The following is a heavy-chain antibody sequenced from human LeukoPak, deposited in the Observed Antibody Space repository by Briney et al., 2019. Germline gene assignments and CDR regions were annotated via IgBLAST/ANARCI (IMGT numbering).Heavy chain of an antibody. D-gene: IGHD2-2*01. V-gene: IGHV5-51*01. Sequence: AESLKVSCKGSGYSFTSYWNGWVRQMPGRGLEWMGIIYPGDSDTRYSPSLQGQVTISADKSISTAYLQWGSLKASDPARYYCARLISVVPAAIEAQIPNWFDPWGQGTLVTVSS. J-gene: IGHJ5*02. CDR1: GYSFTSYW. CDR2: IYPGDSDT. CDR3: ARLISVVPAAIEAQIPNWFDP.